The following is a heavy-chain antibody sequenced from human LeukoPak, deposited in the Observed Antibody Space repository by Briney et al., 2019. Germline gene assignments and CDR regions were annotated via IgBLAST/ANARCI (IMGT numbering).Heavy chain of an antibody. V-gene: IGHV1-8*01. CDR3: ARGWGYSYGSGYDY. CDR1: GXTFTXYD. J-gene: IGHJ4*02. D-gene: IGHD5-18*01. CDR2: MNPNSGNT. Sequence: ASXXVXXKASGXTFTXYDINWVRQATGQGLEWMGWMNPNSGNTGYAQKFQGRVTMTRNTYIRKAYMELSRLRSEDTAVYYCARGWGYSYGSGYDYWGQGTLVTVSS.